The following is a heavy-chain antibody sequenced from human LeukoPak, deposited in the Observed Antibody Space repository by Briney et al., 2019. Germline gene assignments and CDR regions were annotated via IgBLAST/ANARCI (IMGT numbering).Heavy chain of an antibody. CDR1: GFTFSSYW. CDR2: IKQDGSEK. V-gene: IGHV3-7*01. J-gene: IGHJ3*02. CDR3: ARGGYPGAFDI. Sequence: GVSLRLSCAASGFTFSSYWMSWVRQAPGKGLEWVANIKQDGSEKYYVDSVKGRFTISRDNAKNSLYLQMNSLRAEDTAVYYCARGGYPGAFDIWGQGTMVTVSS. D-gene: IGHD5-18*01.